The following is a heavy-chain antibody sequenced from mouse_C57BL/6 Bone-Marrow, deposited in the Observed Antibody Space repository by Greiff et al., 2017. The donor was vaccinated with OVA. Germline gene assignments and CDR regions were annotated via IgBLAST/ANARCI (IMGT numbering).Heavy chain of an antibody. V-gene: IGHV1-81*01. J-gene: IGHJ4*01. D-gene: IGHD3-2*02. CDR2: IYPRSGNT. CDR1: GYTFTSYG. CDR3: ARRGQLRLQNAMDY. Sequence: VKLMESGAELARPGASVKLSCKASGYTFTSYGISWVKQRTGQGLEWIGEIYPRSGNTYYNEKFKGKATLTADKSSSTAYMELRSLTSEDSAVYFCARRGQLRLQNAMDYWGQGTSVTVSS.